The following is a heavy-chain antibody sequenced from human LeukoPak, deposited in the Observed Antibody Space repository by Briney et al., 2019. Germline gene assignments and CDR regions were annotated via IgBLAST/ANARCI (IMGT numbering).Heavy chain of an antibody. Sequence: ASVKVSCKASGGTFSNYPIIWVRQAPGRGLEWLGGIIPIYGTANYALMFQGRITLSAHESTATACMELRNLTSDDTAMYFCATHTGGYNYWWFDIWGQGTLVSVSS. CDR1: GGTFSNYP. CDR2: IIPIYGTA. J-gene: IGHJ5*02. D-gene: IGHD5-24*01. V-gene: IGHV1-69*13. CDR3: ATHTGGYNYWWFDI.